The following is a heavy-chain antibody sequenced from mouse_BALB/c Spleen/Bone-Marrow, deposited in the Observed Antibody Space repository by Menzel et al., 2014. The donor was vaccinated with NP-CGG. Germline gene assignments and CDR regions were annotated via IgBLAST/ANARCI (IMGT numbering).Heavy chain of an antibody. V-gene: IGHV1S126*01. J-gene: IGHJ2*01. D-gene: IGHD1-2*01. CDR1: GYSFTSYW. Sequence: QVQLQQSGPQVVRPGASVKISCKASGYSFTSYWMHWVKQRPGQGLEWIGMIDPSDRETRLNQKFKDKATLTVDKSSSTAYMQLSSPTSEDSAVYYCASVGLRLPYYFDYWGQGTTLTVSS. CDR2: IDPSDRET. CDR3: ASVGLRLPYYFDY.